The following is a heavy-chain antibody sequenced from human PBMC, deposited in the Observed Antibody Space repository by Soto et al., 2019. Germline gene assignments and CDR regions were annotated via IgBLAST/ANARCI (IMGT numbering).Heavy chain of an antibody. CDR3: ARQIYGDYGLYDY. CDR1: GYTFTSYA. CDR2: INAGNGNT. D-gene: IGHD4-17*01. J-gene: IGHJ4*02. Sequence: ASVKVSCKASGYTFTSYAMHWVRQAPGQRLEWMGWINAGNGNTKYSQKFQGRVTITRDTSAGTAYMELSSLRSEDTAVYYCARQIYGDYGLYDYWGQGTLVTVSS. V-gene: IGHV1-3*01.